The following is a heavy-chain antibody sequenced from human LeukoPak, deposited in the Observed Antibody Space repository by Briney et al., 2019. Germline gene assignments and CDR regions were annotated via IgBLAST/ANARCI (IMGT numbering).Heavy chain of an antibody. Sequence: GSPRLSCAASGFTFSSYAMSWVRQAPGKGLEWVSAISGSGGSTYYADSVKGRFTISRNNSKNTLYLQMNSLRAEDTAVYYCAKSRYSSSYPYGMDVWGQGTTVTVSS. V-gene: IGHV3-23*01. CDR1: GFTFSSYA. J-gene: IGHJ6*02. D-gene: IGHD6-13*01. CDR3: AKSRYSSSYPYGMDV. CDR2: ISGSGGST.